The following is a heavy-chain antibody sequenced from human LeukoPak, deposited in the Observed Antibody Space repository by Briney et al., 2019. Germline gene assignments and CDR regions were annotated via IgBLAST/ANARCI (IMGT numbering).Heavy chain of an antibody. V-gene: IGHV4-39*01. J-gene: IGHJ6*02. CDR2: IYYSGST. D-gene: IGHD1-1*01. CDR3: ARPGSNWNSGPVDEGGYGMDV. CDR1: GGSISSSSYY. Sequence: PSETLSLTCTVSGGSISSSSYYWGWIRQPPGKGLEWIGSIYYSGSTYYNPSLKSRVTISVDTSKNQFSLRLSSVTAADTAVYYCARPGSNWNSGPVDEGGYGMDVWGQGTTVTVSS.